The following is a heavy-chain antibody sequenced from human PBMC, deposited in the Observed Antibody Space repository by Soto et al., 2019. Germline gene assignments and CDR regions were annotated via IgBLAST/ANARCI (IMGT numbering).Heavy chain of an antibody. CDR1: GFTFSSYA. V-gene: IGHV3-30-3*01. D-gene: IGHD6-19*01. J-gene: IGHJ4*02. CDR2: ISYDGSNK. CDR3: ARDHGLLAVAGTSHY. Sequence: PGGSLRLSCAASGFTFSSYAMHWVRQAPGKGLEWVAVISYDGSNKYYADSVKGRFTISRDNSKNTLYLQMNSLRAEDTAVYYCARDHGLLAVAGTSHYWGQGTLVTVSS.